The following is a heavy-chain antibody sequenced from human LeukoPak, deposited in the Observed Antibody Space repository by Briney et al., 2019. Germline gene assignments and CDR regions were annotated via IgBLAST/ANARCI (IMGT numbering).Heavy chain of an antibody. J-gene: IGHJ4*02. D-gene: IGHD6-19*01. Sequence: GGSLRLSCAASGFTFSSYWMVWVRHAPGKGLVWVSHTNRDATNTNYADSVKSRFTISRDNAKNMLYLQMYSLRAEDTAVYYCARAAYSNGWDFWGQGTLVTVSS. V-gene: IGHV3-74*01. CDR3: ARAAYSNGWDF. CDR2: TNRDATNT. CDR1: GFTFSSYW.